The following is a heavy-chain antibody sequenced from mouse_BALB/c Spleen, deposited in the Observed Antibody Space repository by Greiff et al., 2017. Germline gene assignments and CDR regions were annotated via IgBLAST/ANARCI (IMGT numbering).Heavy chain of an antibody. CDR1: GFTFTDYY. V-gene: IGHV7-3*02. J-gene: IGHJ2*01. CDR3: ARVLIYYGNSYYFDY. CDR2: IRNKANGYTT. Sequence: EVMLVESGGGLVQPGGSLRLSCATSGFTFTDYYMSWVRQPPGKALEWLGFIRNKANGYTTEYSASVKGRFTISRDNSQSILYLQMNTLRAEDSATYYCARVLIYYGNSYYFDYWGQGTTLTVSS. D-gene: IGHD2-1*01.